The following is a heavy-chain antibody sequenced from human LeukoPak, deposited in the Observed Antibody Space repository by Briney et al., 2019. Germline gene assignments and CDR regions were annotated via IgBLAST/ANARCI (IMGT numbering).Heavy chain of an antibody. CDR2: IIPIFGTA. D-gene: IGHD5-12*01. CDR1: GGTFSSYA. J-gene: IGHJ5*02. Sequence: GVSVKVSCKASGGTFSSYAISWVRQAPGQGLEWMGGIIPIFGTANYAQKFQGRVTITADESTSTAYMELSSLRSDDTAVYYCARDWATGYNWFDPWGQGTLVIVSS. V-gene: IGHV1-69*13. CDR3: ARDWATGYNWFDP.